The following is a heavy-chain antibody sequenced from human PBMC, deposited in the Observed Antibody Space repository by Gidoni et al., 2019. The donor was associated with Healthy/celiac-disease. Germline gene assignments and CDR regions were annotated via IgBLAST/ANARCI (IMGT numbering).Heavy chain of an antibody. Sequence: QVQLVQSGAEVKKPGASVTVSCKASGYTFTSYYMHWVRQAPGQGLEWMGIINPSGGSTSYAQKCQGRVTMTRDTSTSTVYMELSSLRSEDTAVYYCARVGLRVGATSRVEHWGQGTLVTVSA. D-gene: IGHD1-26*01. CDR1: GYTFTSYY. CDR3: ARVGLRVGATSRVEH. J-gene: IGHJ1*01. CDR2: INPSGGST. V-gene: IGHV1-46*01.